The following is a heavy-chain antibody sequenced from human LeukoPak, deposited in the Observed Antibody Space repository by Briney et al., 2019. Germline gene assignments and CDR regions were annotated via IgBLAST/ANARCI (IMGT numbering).Heavy chain of an antibody. J-gene: IGHJ5*02. CDR3: ARHNYDFWSGYYGLNWFDP. D-gene: IGHD3-3*01. CDR1: GGSISSYY. CDR2: IYYSGST. V-gene: IGHV4-59*01. Sequence: SETLSLTCTVSGGSISSYYWSWIRQPPGKGLEWIGYIYYSGSTNYNPSLKSRVTISVDTSKNQFSLKLSSETAADTAVYYCARHNYDFWSGYYGLNWFDPWGQGTLVTVSS.